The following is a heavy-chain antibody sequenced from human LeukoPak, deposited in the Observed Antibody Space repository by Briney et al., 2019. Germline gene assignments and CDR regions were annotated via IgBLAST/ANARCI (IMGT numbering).Heavy chain of an antibody. V-gene: IGHV5-51*01. CDR3: ARRGYCSGGDCFSAAFDL. CDR2: IYPGDSDT. J-gene: IGHJ3*01. Sequence: GESLKISCKGSGYSFTSYWIAWVRQIPGKGLEWMGIIYPGDSDTRYSPSFHGQVTMSADKSISTTYLQWSSLKASDTAMYYCARRGYCSGGDCFSAAFDLWGQGTMVTVSS. CDR1: GYSFTSYW. D-gene: IGHD2-15*01.